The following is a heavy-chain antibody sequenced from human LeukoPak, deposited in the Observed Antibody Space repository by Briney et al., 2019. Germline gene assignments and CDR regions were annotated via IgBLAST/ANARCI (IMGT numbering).Heavy chain of an antibody. CDR2: ISGGGDT. CDR1: DFKIRNYY. J-gene: IGHJ4*02. V-gene: IGHV3-53*01. D-gene: IGHD5-18*01. Sequence: GGSLRLSCAASDFKIRNYYISWVRQAPGKDLEWVSVISGGGDTSYSDSVKGRFTISRHTSKNTVFLQMNKLRVEDTAVYFCARGFHSYGLSYYFDYWGQGTGVTVSS. CDR3: ARGFHSYGLSYYFDY.